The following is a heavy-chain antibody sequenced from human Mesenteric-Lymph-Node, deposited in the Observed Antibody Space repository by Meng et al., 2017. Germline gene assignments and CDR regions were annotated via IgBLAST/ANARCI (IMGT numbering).Heavy chain of an antibody. CDR3: ARFSPQLQAFDY. J-gene: IGHJ4*02. CDR2: IYHSGTT. Sequence: GSLRLSCAVSDYSINIGYYWGWIRQLPGVGLEWIGIIYHSGTTYQNPSLKSRVSISVDTSKNQFSLRLNSVTAADAAVYYCARFSPQLQAFDYWGQGTLVTVSS. V-gene: IGHV4-38-2*01. CDR1: DYSINIGYY. D-gene: IGHD1-1*01.